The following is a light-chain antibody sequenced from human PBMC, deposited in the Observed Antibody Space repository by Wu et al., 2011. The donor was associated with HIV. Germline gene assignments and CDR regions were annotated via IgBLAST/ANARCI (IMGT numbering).Light chain of an antibody. Sequence: EIVLTQSPGTLSLSPGERATLSCRASQSVTNSYLAWYQQKPGQAPRLLIYGSSSRATDIPDRFSGSGSGTDFTLSISSLEPEDFAVYYCQQRSTFSFGGG. CDR1: QSVTNSY. V-gene: IGKV3D-20*02. CDR2: GSS. CDR3: QQRSTFS. J-gene: IGKJ4*01.